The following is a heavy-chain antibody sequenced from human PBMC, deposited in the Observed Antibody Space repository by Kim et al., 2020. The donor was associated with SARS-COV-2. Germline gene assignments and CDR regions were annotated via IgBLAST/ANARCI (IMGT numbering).Heavy chain of an antibody. CDR2: IWYDGSNK. CDR3: ARVGVGASVLDY. Sequence: GGSLRLSCAASGFTFSSYGMHWVCQAPGKGLEWVAVIWYDGSNKYYADSVKGRFTISRDNSKNTLYLQMNSLRAEDTAVYYCARVGVGASVLDYWGQGTLVTVSS. J-gene: IGHJ4*02. V-gene: IGHV3-33*08. D-gene: IGHD1-26*01. CDR1: GFTFSSYG.